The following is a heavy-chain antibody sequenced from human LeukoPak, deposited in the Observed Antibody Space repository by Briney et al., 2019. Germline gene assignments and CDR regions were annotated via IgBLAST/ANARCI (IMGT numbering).Heavy chain of an antibody. D-gene: IGHD2-2*01. J-gene: IGHJ6*02. CDR3: ARASQVAVVVPAAIDGMDA. CDR1: GYTFTSYG. CDR2: ISAYNGNT. V-gene: IGHV1-18*01. Sequence: ASVKVSCKASGYTFTSYGISWVRQAPGQGLEWMGWISAYNGNTNYAQKLQGRVTMTTDTSTSTAYMELRSLRSDDTAVYYCARASQVAVVVPAAIDGMDAWGQGTTVTVSS.